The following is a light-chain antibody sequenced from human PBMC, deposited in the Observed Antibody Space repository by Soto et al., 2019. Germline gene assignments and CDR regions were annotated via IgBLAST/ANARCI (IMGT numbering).Light chain of an antibody. V-gene: IGLV2-14*03. CDR3: STYTTSIALCV. CDR1: SSDVAEYKY. CDR2: DVS. J-gene: IGLJ1*01. Sequence: QSALTQPASVSGSPGQSITISCTETSSDVAEYKYVSWYQQHPGRAPKLIIYDVSNRPSGVSNRFSGSKSGSTASLTISGLQAEDEADYYCSTYTTSIALCVFGAGTKVTVL.